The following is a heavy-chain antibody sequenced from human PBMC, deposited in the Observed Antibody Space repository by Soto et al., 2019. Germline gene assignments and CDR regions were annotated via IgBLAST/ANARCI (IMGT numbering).Heavy chain of an antibody. CDR3: ARPAYRYGYLSYTDY. Sequence: GESLKISCQGSGYNFPNHWIGWVRQMPGKGLEWMAIIYPGDSETRYSPSFQGQVTISVDKSISTAYLQWGSLRASDSAMYYCARPAYRYGYLSYTDYWGLGTLVTVSS. CDR1: GYNFPNHW. D-gene: IGHD5-18*01. J-gene: IGHJ4*02. V-gene: IGHV5-51*01. CDR2: IYPGDSET.